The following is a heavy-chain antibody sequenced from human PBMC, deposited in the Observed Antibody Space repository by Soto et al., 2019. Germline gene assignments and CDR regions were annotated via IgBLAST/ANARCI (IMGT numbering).Heavy chain of an antibody. Sequence: QVQLQESGPGLVKPSETLSLTCTVSGGSISSYYWSWIRQPPGKGLEWIGYIYYSGSTNYNPSLKIRVTISVDTAKNQFSLKLSSVTAADTAVYYCARLPSRTVIDYWGQGTLVTVSS. CDR2: IYYSGST. D-gene: IGHD4-4*01. V-gene: IGHV4-59*01. CDR3: ARLPSRTVIDY. J-gene: IGHJ4*02. CDR1: GGSISSYY.